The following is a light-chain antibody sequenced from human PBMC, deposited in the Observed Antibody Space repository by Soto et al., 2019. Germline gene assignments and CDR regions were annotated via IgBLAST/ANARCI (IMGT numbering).Light chain of an antibody. V-gene: IGKV3-15*01. CDR2: GAS. CDR3: QQYNNWPFT. J-gene: IGKJ3*01. CDR1: QSVSSN. Sequence: EIVMTQSPATLSVSPGERATLSCMASQSVSSNLDWYQQKPGQAPRLLIYGASTRATGIPARFSGSGSGTEFTLTISSLQSEDFAVYYCQQYNNWPFTFGPGTKVDIK.